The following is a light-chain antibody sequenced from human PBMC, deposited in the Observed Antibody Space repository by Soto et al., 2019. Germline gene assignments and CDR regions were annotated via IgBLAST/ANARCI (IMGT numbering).Light chain of an antibody. V-gene: IGKV1-33*01. CDR3: QQFDNLPRT. CDR1: QDISKY. CDR2: DAT. J-gene: IGKJ4*01. Sequence: DIPMTQSPSSLSASVGDRVTITCQASQDISKYLNWYQQRPGKAPKLLIHDATYLETGVPSRFSGSGSGTDFTLTISSLQPEDIATYYCQQFDNLPRTFGGGTKVDMK.